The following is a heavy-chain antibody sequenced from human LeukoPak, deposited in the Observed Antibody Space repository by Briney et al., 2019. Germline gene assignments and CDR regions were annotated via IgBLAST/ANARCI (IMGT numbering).Heavy chain of an antibody. D-gene: IGHD2-15*01. V-gene: IGHV1-18*03. Sequence: ASVKVSCKASGYTFTRYGVSWVRQAPGQGLEWMGWISAYNGNTNYAQKLQGRVTMTTDTSTSTAYMELRSLRSDDMAVYYCARDSMYCSGGSCYSDYWGQGTLVTVSS. CDR3: ARDSMYCSGGSCYSDY. J-gene: IGHJ4*02. CDR1: GYTFTRYG. CDR2: ISAYNGNT.